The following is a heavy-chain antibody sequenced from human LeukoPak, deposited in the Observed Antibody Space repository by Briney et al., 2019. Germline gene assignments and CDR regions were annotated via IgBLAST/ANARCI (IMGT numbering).Heavy chain of an antibody. V-gene: IGHV1-46*01. CDR3: MSYGDFRGY. D-gene: IGHD4-17*01. CDR1: GYAFTSAY. Sequence: ASVKVSCKASGYAFTSAYIHWVRQAPGQGLEWVGIIKPGADRTFYAQKFQDRVSMTRDMSTSTVYMELSSLRSEDTAVYYCMSYGDFRGYWGQGTLVTVSS. J-gene: IGHJ4*02. CDR2: IKPGADRT.